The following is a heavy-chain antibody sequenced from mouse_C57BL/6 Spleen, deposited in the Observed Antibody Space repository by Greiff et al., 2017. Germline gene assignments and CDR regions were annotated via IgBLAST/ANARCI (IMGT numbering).Heavy chain of an antibody. V-gene: IGHV1-85*01. J-gene: IGHJ4*01. CDR3: ARGGTTYAIDY. CDR1: GYTFTSYD. Sequence: QVQLKQSGPELVKPGASVKLSCKASGYTFTSYDINWVKQRPGQGLEWIGWIYPRDGSTTYNEKFKGKATLTVDTSSSTAYMELHSLTSEDSAFYCCARGGTTYAIDYWGQGTSVTVSS. CDR2: IYPRDGST. D-gene: IGHD1-1*01.